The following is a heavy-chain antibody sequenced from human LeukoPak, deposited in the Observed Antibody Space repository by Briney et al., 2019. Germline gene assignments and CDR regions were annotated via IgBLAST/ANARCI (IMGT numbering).Heavy chain of an antibody. CDR1: GFTFSHYY. J-gene: IGHJ6*03. D-gene: IGHD5-12*01. CDR3: AKEDVDLYYYYMDV. V-gene: IGHV3-21*04. CDR2: ISGSSGYI. Sequence: GGSLRLSCAASGFTFSHYYMTWVRQAPGKGLEWVSSISGSSGYIFYADSVKGRFTISRDNSKNTLYLQMNSLRAEDTAVYYCAKEDVDLYYYYMDVWGKGTTVTVSS.